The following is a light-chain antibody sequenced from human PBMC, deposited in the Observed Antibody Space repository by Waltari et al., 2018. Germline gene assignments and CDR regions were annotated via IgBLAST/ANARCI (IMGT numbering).Light chain of an antibody. J-gene: IGLJ3*02. Sequence: QSVLTQPPSASGTPGQRVTISCSGGTSNIATNTVNWYQHLPGTAPKLLIYSNIQRPSGVPDRVSGSQAGTSASLASSGLQSEDEGDYYCSAWDDALNGYLFGGGTKLTVL. CDR2: SNI. V-gene: IGLV1-44*01. CDR1: TSNIATNT. CDR3: SAWDDALNGYL.